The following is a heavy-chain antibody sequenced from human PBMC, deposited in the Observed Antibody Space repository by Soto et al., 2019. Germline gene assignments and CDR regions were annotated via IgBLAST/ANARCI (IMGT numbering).Heavy chain of an antibody. Sequence: QVQLQESGPGLVKPSQTLSLTCTVSGGSISSGGYYWSWIRQHPGKGLEWIGYIYYSGSTYYNPSLKSRVTISVDTSKNQFSLKLSSMTAADTAVYYCARTSTGYGDYYFDYWGQGTLVTVSS. D-gene: IGHD4-17*01. CDR2: IYYSGST. CDR3: ARTSTGYGDYYFDY. V-gene: IGHV4-31*03. J-gene: IGHJ4*02. CDR1: GGSISSGGYY.